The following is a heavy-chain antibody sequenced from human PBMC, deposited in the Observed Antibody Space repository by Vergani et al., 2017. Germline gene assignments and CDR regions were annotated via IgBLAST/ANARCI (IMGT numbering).Heavy chain of an antibody. CDR2: ISGSGGFT. CDR1: VFTFTNFA. D-gene: IGHD3-22*01. J-gene: IGHJ4*02. V-gene: IGHV3-23*01. CDR3: AKDNVPGYYDSSGYCDY. Sequence: EVQLLESGGNLVQPGGSLRLSCAASVFTFTNFAMTWVRQAPGEGLEWVSGISGSGGFTYYADSVKGRLTISRDNSKNTMFLQMNNLRAEDTAVYYCAKDNVPGYYDSSGYCDYWVQGTLVTVSS.